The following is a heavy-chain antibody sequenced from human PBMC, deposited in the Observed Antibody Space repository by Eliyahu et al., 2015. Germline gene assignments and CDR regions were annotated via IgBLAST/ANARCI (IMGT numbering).Heavy chain of an antibody. Sequence: QVQLVQSGAEVKKPGASVKVSCKATGYXFAAYRXHWXRXAPGXGLEWXGXIKPPNGGTNYAQNFQGRVTMTMETSINTAHMDLNSLRSDDTAVYYCARGXYDFWSGPTGNWFDPWGQGTLVTVSS. CDR3: ARGXYDFWSGPTGNWFDP. CDR1: GYXFAAYR. CDR2: IKPPNGGT. J-gene: IGHJ5*02. D-gene: IGHD3-3*01. V-gene: IGHV1-2*02.